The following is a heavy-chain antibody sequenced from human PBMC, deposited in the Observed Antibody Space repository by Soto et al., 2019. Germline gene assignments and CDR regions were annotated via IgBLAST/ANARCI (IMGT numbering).Heavy chain of an antibody. CDR1: GGTFSSYA. CDR3: ARDRGDYYDSSGYRDYFQH. D-gene: IGHD3-22*01. Sequence: QVQLVQSGAEVKKPWSSVKVSCKASGGTFSSYAISWVRQAPGQGLEWMGGIIPIFGTANYAQKFQGRVTITADESTSTAYMELSSLRSEDTAVYYCARDRGDYYDSSGYRDYFQHWGQGTLVTVSS. J-gene: IGHJ1*01. CDR2: IIPIFGTA. V-gene: IGHV1-69*01.